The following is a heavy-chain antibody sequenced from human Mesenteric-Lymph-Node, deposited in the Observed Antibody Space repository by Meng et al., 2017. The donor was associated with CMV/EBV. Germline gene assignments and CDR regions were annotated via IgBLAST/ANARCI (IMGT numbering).Heavy chain of an antibody. CDR3: ARLPAAIESYYYYGMDV. D-gene: IGHD2-2*02. CDR1: DYTFTRYG. J-gene: IGHJ6*02. Sequence: ASVKVSCKASDYTFTRYGISWVRQAPGQGLEWMGWISPYKGNTNYAQKLQDRVTMTTDTSTSTAYMELRSLRSDDTAVYYCARLPAAIESYYYYGMDVWGQGTTVTVSS. CDR2: ISPYKGNT. V-gene: IGHV1-18*01.